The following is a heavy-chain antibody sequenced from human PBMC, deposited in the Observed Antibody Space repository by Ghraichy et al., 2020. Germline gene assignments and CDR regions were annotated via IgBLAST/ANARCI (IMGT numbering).Heavy chain of an antibody. V-gene: IGHV4-34*01. J-gene: IGHJ4*02. CDR1: GGSFSGYY. D-gene: IGHD6-19*01. Sequence: SETLSLTCAVYGGSFSGYYWNWIRQPPGKRLEWLGDISHSGGTNYNPSFRSRHTISVDTSKNQFSLKLSSVTAADTAVYYCARSSSSYDNSGWYKEAGQVPYWGQGTLVTGYS. CDR2: ISHSGGT. CDR3: ARSSSSYDNSGWYKEAGQVPY.